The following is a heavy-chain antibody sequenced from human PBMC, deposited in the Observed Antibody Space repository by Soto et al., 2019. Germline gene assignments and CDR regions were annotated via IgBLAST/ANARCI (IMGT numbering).Heavy chain of an antibody. CDR2: TYYRSKWYN. CDR3: ARDQSSSWYRQGQFDY. D-gene: IGHD6-13*01. Sequence: PSQTLSLTCAISGDSVSSNSAAWNWIRQSPSRGLEWLGRTYYRSKWYNDYAVSVKSRITINPDTSKNQFSLQLNSVTPEDTAVYYCARDQSSSWYRQGQFDYWCQGTLVTVSS. V-gene: IGHV6-1*01. CDR1: GDSVSSNSAA. J-gene: IGHJ4*02.